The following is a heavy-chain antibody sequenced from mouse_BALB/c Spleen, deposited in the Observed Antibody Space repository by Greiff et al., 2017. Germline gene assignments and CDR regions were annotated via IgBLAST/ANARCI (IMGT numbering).Heavy chain of an antibody. CDR1: GFTFSDYG. CDR3: ARGGLRHAMDY. J-gene: IGHJ4*01. Sequence: EVKLMESGGGLVQPGGSRKLSCAASGFTFSDYGMAWVRQAPGKGPEWVAFISNLAYSIYYADTVTGRFTISRENAKNTLYLEMSSLRSEDTAMYYCARGGLRHAMDYWGQGTSVTVSS. CDR2: ISNLAYSI. V-gene: IGHV5-15*02. D-gene: IGHD2-2*01.